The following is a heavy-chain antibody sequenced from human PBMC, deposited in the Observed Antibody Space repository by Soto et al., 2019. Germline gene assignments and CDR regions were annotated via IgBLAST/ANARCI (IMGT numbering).Heavy chain of an antibody. D-gene: IGHD3-10*01. CDR1: GGTFSSYA. J-gene: IGHJ4*02. CDR2: IIPIFGTA. V-gene: IGHV1-69*13. Sequence: SVKVSCKASGGTFSSYAISWVRQAPGQGLEWMGGIIPIFGTANYAQKFQGRVTITADESTSTAYMELSSLRSEDTAVYYCARDLWFSARPPNWGQGTLVTVSS. CDR3: ARDLWFSARPPN.